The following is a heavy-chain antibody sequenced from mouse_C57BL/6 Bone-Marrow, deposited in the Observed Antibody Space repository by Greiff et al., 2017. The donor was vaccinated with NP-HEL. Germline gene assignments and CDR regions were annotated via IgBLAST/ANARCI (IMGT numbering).Heavy chain of an antibody. Sequence: EVQLQQSGPELVKPGASVKISCKASGYTFTDYYMNWVKQSHGKSLEWIGDINPNNGGTSYNQKFKGKATLTVDKSSSTAYMELRSLTSEDSAVYYCASRPYYGNWYFDVWGTGTTVTVSS. CDR1: GYTFTDYY. CDR3: ASRPYYGNWYFDV. J-gene: IGHJ1*03. D-gene: IGHD1-1*01. CDR2: INPNNGGT. V-gene: IGHV1-26*01.